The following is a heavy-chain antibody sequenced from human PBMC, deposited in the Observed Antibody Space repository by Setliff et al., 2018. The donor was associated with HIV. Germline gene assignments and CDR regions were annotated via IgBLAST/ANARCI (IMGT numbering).Heavy chain of an antibody. CDR2: IEHDGNSK. Sequence: GGSLRLSCVASGFTFSTYGMHWVRQAPGKGLEWVAFIEHDGNSKYYADSMKGRFTISRDNSKNKLYLQMNSLRPEDTAVYYCTKAVQRWLVLDYWGQGTLVTVSS. J-gene: IGHJ4*02. CDR1: GFTFSTYG. CDR3: TKAVQRWLVLDY. V-gene: IGHV3-30*02. D-gene: IGHD6-19*01.